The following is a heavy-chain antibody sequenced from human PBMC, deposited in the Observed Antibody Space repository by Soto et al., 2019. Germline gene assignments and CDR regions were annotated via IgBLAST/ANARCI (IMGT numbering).Heavy chain of an antibody. V-gene: IGHV3-64*04. CDR1: GFTFSSYA. J-gene: IGHJ4*02. Sequence: PGGSLRLSCSASGFTFSSYAMHWVRQAPGKGLEYVSAITSNGGSTYYADSVKGRFTISRDNSKNTLYLQMNRLRPEDTAVYYCAITCPMVHGAPIDYWGQGTLVTVSS. CDR3: AITCPMVHGAPIDY. D-gene: IGHD3-10*01. CDR2: ITSNGGST.